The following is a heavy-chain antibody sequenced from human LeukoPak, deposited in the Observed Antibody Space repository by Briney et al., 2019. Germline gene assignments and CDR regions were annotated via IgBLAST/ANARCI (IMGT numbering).Heavy chain of an antibody. J-gene: IGHJ4*02. CDR3: ARHSRVVTFDH. V-gene: IGHV4-59*08. D-gene: IGHD2-15*01. CDR1: GGSMSTYY. Sequence: PSETLSLTCTVSGGSMSTYYHSWIRQPPGKGLEWIGYVYYTGNTNYSPSLKSRATISVDTSKSQLSLRLSSVTAADTAVYYCARHSRVVTFDHWGQGILVTVSS. CDR2: VYYTGNT.